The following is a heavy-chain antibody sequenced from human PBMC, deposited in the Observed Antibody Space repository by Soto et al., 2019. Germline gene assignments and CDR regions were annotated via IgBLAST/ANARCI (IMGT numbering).Heavy chain of an antibody. D-gene: IGHD3-22*01. CDR1: GFTFSSYG. CDR3: AKAVPRYYDSSGYDY. CDR2: ISYDGSNK. V-gene: IGHV3-30*18. Sequence: QVQLVESGGGVVQPGRSLRLSCAASGFTFSSYGMHWVRQAPGKGLEWVAVISYDGSNKYYADSVKGRFTISRDNSKNTLDLQMNSLRAEDTAVYYCAKAVPRYYDSSGYDYWGQGTLVTVSS. J-gene: IGHJ4*02.